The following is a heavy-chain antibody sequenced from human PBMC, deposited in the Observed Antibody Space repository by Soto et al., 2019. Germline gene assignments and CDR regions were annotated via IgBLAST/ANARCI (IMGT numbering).Heavy chain of an antibody. CDR2: ISAYNGNT. CDR3: ARTRTRGYYDFWSGYDY. CDR1: GYTFNSYG. D-gene: IGHD3-3*01. Sequence: ASVTVSCKASGYTFNSYGISWVRQAPEQGLEWMGWISAYNGNTNYAQKLQGRVTMTTDTSTSTAYMELRSLRSDDTAVYYCARTRTRGYYDFWSGYDYWGQGTLVTVSS. V-gene: IGHV1-18*01. J-gene: IGHJ4*02.